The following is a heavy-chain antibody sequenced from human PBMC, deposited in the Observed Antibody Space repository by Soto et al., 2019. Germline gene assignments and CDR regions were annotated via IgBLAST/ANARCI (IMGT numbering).Heavy chain of an antibody. J-gene: IGHJ4*02. D-gene: IGHD1-7*01. CDR3: TRGTFETTAPFY. Sequence: QVQLQESGPGLVNPSETLSLTCTVSGGSISNYRWSWVRQPAGKGLEWIGRIFASGRTNYNPSLQRRVTMSVDTFKKEFTLKLKPVTAADTAVYYCTRGTFETTAPFYWGQGNLVTVSS. CDR2: IFASGRT. CDR1: GGSISNYR. V-gene: IGHV4-4*07.